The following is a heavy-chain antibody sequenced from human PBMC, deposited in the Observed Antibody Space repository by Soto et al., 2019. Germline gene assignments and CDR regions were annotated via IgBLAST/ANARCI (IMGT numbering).Heavy chain of an antibody. CDR1: GFTFSSYA. CDR3: ARDVANRHFDY. CDR2: ISYDGSNK. Sequence: QVQLVESGGGVVQPGRSLRLSCAASGFTFSSYAMHWVRQAPGKGLEWVAVISYDGSNKYYADSVKGRFTISRDNSKNTLYLQMNSLRAEDTAVYYCARDVANRHFDYWGQGTLVTVSS. J-gene: IGHJ4*02. V-gene: IGHV3-30-3*01.